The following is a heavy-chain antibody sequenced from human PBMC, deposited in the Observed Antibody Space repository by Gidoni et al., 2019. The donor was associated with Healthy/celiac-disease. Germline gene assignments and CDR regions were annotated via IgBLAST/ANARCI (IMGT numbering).Heavy chain of an antibody. J-gene: IGHJ4*02. CDR1: GSTFSSYA. D-gene: IGHD2-21*01. Sequence: EVQLLESGGGLVQPGGSLRLPCAGSGSTFSSYAMSWVRQAPGKGLEWVSAISGSGGSTYYADSVKGRFTISRDNSKNTLYLQMNSLRAEDTAVYYCAKFIPVVVIEGVDYWGQGTLVTVSS. CDR3: AKFIPVVVIEGVDY. CDR2: ISGSGGST. V-gene: IGHV3-23*01.